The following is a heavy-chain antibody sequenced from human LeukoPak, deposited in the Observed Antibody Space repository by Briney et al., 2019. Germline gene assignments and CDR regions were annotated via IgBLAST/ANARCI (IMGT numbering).Heavy chain of an antibody. D-gene: IGHD6-19*01. J-gene: IGHJ4*02. CDR3: ARRKEGDSSGWYYFDY. CDR2: IYPGDSDT. Sequence: GESLKISCRGSGYSFTSYCIGWVRQMPGKGLEWMGIIYPGDSDTRYSPSFQGQVTISADKSISTAYLQWSSLKASDTAMYYCARRKEGDSSGWYYFDYWGQGTLVTVSS. V-gene: IGHV5-51*01. CDR1: GYSFTSYC.